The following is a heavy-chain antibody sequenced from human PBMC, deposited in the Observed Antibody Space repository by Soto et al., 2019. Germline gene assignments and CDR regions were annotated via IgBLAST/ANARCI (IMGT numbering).Heavy chain of an antibody. CDR3: AGAEGDYGDYAESWFDP. CDR2: IYYSGHT. V-gene: IGHV4-59*12. Sequence: VQLQESGPGLVKPSETLSLTCTVSGASMSTYYWSWIRQTPGKGLEWIGFIYYSGHTQYNPSLKXRXTXXLATTQVSLKLSSVTAADTAVYFCAGAEGDYGDYAESWFDPWGQGTLVTVSS. CDR1: GASMSTYY. D-gene: IGHD4-17*01. J-gene: IGHJ5*02.